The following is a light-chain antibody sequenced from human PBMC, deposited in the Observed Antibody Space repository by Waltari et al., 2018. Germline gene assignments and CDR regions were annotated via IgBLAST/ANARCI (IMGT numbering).Light chain of an antibody. CDR3: QQYGGSTAM. J-gene: IGKJ1*01. V-gene: IGKV3-20*01. CDR2: GTS. Sequence: EIVMTQSLGTLSLSTGDRVTLSCRASQSVDSTYLGWYQQKPGQAPRLLIYGTSSRATVVPDRFSGSGSGTDFTLTISRLEAEDFAVYDCQQYGGSTAMFGQVTKVEIK. CDR1: QSVDSTY.